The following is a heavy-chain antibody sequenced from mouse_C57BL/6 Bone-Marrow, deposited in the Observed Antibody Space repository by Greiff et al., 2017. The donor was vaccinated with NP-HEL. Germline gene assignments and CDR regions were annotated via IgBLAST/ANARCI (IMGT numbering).Heavy chain of an antibody. CDR1: GYAFSSSW. CDR2: IYPGDGDT. V-gene: IGHV1-82*01. D-gene: IGHD1-1*02. CDR3: AREGERVWCLTDY. J-gene: IGHJ2*01. Sequence: VNVVESGPELVKPGASVKISCKASGYAFSSSWMNWVKQRPGKGLEWIGRIYPGDGDTNYNGKFKGKATLTADKSSSTAYMQLSSLTSEDSAVYFCAREGERVWCLTDYWGQGTTLTVSS.